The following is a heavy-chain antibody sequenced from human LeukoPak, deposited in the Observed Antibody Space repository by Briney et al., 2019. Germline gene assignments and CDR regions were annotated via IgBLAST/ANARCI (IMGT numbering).Heavy chain of an antibody. CDR2: ISGSGGST. J-gene: IGHJ4*02. D-gene: IGHD6-6*01. Sequence: QSGGSLRLSCAASGFTFSSYAMSWVRQAPGKGLEWVSAISGSGGSTYYADSVKGRFTISRDNSKNTLYLQMNSLRAEDTAVYYCAKDLMRGSSSGPGYWGQGTLVTVSS. V-gene: IGHV3-23*01. CDR1: GFTFSSYA. CDR3: AKDLMRGSSSGPGY.